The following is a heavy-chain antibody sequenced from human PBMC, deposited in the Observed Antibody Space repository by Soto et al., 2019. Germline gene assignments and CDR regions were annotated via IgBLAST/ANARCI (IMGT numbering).Heavy chain of an antibody. V-gene: IGHV6-1*01. J-gene: IGHJ6*02. CDR1: GDSVSSNSAA. Sequence: SQTLSLPCAVSGDSVSSNSAACNGIRQSPSRGLEWLGRTYYRSKWYNDYAVAVKSRITINPDTSKNQFSLQLNSVTPEDTAVYYCAMGVVARSFYGMDVCGQWTTVTVYS. CDR2: TYYRSKWYN. CDR3: AMGVVARSFYGMDV. D-gene: IGHD2-15*01.